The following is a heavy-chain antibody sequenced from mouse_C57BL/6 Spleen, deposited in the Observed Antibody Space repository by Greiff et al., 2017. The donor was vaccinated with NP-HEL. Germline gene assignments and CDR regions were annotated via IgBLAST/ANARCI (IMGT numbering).Heavy chain of an antibody. CDR3: ARPSSYGYFDV. CDR1: GFTFSDYY. J-gene: IGHJ1*03. D-gene: IGHD1-1*01. Sequence: EVQRVESGGGLVQPGGSLKLSCAASGFTFSDYYMYWVRQTPEKRLEWVAYISNGGGSTYYPDTVKGRFTISRDNAKNTLYLQMSRLKSEDTAMYYCARPSSYGYFDVWGTGTTVTVSS. CDR2: ISNGGGST. V-gene: IGHV5-12*01.